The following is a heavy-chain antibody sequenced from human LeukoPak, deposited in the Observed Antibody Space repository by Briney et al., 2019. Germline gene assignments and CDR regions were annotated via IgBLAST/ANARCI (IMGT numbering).Heavy chain of an antibody. D-gene: IGHD6-13*01. CDR3: AADPFDY. CDR2: IQDKSDGGAT. CDR1: GFIFSSYS. Sequence: GSLRLSCAASGFIFSSYSMNWVRQAPGKGLEWVGFIQDKSDGGATDYATSVKGRFTISRDDSKNMLYLQMNSLKTEDTAVYYCAADPFDYWGRGTLVTVSS. V-gene: IGHV3-15*01. J-gene: IGHJ4*02.